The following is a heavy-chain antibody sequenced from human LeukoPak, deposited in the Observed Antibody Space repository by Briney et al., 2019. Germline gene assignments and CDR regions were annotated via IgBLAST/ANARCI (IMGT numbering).Heavy chain of an antibody. CDR2: IYYSGST. CDR3: ARHTMVRGVIDY. Sequence: SETLSLTCTVSGGSISSYYWSWIRQPPGKGLEWIGYIYYSGSTNYNPSLKSRVTISVDKSKKQFSLKLSSVTAADTAVYYCARHTMVRGVIDYWGQGTLVTVSS. J-gene: IGHJ4*02. CDR1: GGSISSYY. D-gene: IGHD3-10*01. V-gene: IGHV4-59*08.